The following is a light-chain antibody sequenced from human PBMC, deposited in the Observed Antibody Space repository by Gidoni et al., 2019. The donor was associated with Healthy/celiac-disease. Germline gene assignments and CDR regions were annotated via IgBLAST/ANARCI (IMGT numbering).Light chain of an antibody. Sequence: EIVLTHSPATLSLSPGERATLSCRASQSVSSYLAWYQQKPGQAPRLLIYDASNRATGIPARFSGSGSGTDFTLTISSLEPEDFAVYYCQQRSNWPWTFGQRTKVEIK. CDR1: QSVSSY. J-gene: IGKJ1*01. CDR2: DAS. CDR3: QQRSNWPWT. V-gene: IGKV3-11*01.